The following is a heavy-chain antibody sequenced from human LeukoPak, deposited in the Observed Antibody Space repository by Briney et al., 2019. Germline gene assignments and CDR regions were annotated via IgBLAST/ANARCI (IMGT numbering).Heavy chain of an antibody. Sequence: GASVKVSCKASGYTFTGYYMHWVRQAPGQGLERMGWINPNSGGTNYAQKFQGRVTMTRDTSISTAYMELSRLRSDDTAVYYCASGRGYSGYDPFDYWGQGTLVTVSS. J-gene: IGHJ4*02. CDR1: GYTFTGYY. V-gene: IGHV1-2*02. CDR2: INPNSGGT. D-gene: IGHD5-12*01. CDR3: ASGRGYSGYDPFDY.